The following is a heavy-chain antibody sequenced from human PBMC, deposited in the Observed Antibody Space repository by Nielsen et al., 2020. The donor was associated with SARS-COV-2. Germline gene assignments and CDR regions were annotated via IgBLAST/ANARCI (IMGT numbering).Heavy chain of an antibody. V-gene: IGHV1-18*01. D-gene: IGHD4-17*01. Sequence: ASVKVSCKASGYTFSSHGISWVRQAPGQGLEWVGWINGKTGNTKYGQKFQDRVTMTTDTSTSAAYLEVRSLRSDDTAVYYCARDLTYGEMTFDYYYGMDVWGQGTTVTVSS. CDR1: GYTFSSHG. J-gene: IGHJ6*02. CDR2: INGKTGNT. CDR3: ARDLTYGEMTFDYYYGMDV.